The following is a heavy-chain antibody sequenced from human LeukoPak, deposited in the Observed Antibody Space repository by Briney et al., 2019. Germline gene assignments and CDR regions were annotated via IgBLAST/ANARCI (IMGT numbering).Heavy chain of an antibody. D-gene: IGHD6-19*01. V-gene: IGHV1-69*05. Sequence: APVKVSFKASGGPFSSYAISWVRPAPGQGLEWMGRIIPIFGTANYAQKFQGRVTITTDESTSTAYMELSSLRSEDTAVYYCASDSSGWNQNWYFDYWGQGTLVTVSS. CDR1: GGPFSSYA. CDR3: ASDSSGWNQNWYFDY. CDR2: IIPIFGTA. J-gene: IGHJ4*02.